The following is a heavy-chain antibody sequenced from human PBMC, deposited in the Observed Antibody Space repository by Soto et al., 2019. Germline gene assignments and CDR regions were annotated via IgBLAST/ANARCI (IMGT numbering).Heavy chain of an antibody. CDR3: ARLQGMQKYATGRTNF. V-gene: IGHV5-51*01. CDR1: GYSVTSDW. Sequence: GESLKISCKGSGYSVTSDWIGWVRQMPGKGLEWMGIIYPEDSETRYSPSFQGQVTISVDKSSSTAYLQWNSLKASDTAMYYCARLQGMQKYATGRTNFWGQGSLVTVYS. D-gene: IGHD2-8*01. CDR2: IYPEDSET. J-gene: IGHJ4*02.